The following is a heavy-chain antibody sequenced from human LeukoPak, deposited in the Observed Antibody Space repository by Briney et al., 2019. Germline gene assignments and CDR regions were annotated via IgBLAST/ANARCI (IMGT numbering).Heavy chain of an antibody. CDR2: ISGSGGST. V-gene: IGHV3-23*01. D-gene: IGHD6-19*01. Sequence: GGSLRLSCAAAGFTFSSYAMNWVRQAPGKGLEWVSVISGSGGSTYYADSVKGRFTISRDNSKNTLYLQMNSLRAEDTAVYYCAKWSVAGSPFDYWGQGTLVTVSS. J-gene: IGHJ4*02. CDR3: AKWSVAGSPFDY. CDR1: GFTFSSYA.